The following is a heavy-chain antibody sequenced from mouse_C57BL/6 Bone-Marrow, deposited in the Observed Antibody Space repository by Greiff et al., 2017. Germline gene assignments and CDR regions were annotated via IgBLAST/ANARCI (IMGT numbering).Heavy chain of an antibody. V-gene: IGHV5-9-1*02. Sequence: DVHLVESGEGLVKPGGSLKLSCAASGFTFSSYAMSWVRQTPEKRLEWVAYFSSGGDSISYAATVKGRFTISRDNARNTLYLQMSSLKSEDTAMYYCTSEGSWFDYWGQGTLVTVSA. CDR1: GFTFSSYA. CDR3: TSEGSWFDY. CDR2: FSSGGDSI. J-gene: IGHJ3*01.